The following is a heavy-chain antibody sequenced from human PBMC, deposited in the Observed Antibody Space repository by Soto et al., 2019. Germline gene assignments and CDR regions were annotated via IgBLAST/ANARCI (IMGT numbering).Heavy chain of an antibody. V-gene: IGHV1-18*01. Sequence: ASVKVSCKASGYTFTSYGISWVRQAPGQGLEWMGWISAYNGNTNYAQKLQGRVTMTTDTSTSTAYMELRSLRSDDTAVYYCACFFTWNSANGMDVLCLGATLTVS. CDR1: GYTFTSYG. J-gene: IGHJ6*02. D-gene: IGHD1-7*01. CDR2: ISAYNGNT. CDR3: ACFFTWNSANGMDV.